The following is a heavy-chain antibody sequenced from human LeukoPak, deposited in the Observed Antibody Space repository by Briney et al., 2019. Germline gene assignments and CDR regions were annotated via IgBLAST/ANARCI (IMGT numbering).Heavy chain of an antibody. J-gene: IGHJ5*02. Sequence: GGSLRLSCAASGFTVSNYYMSWVRQAPGKGLEWVSDIYTDDRTYYADSVKGRFTISRDDSKNTLYLQMNSRRAEDTPVYYCARDNFVGSGWPGNGFGPWGQGTLVTVSS. CDR2: IYTDDRT. V-gene: IGHV3-53*01. CDR1: GFTVSNYY. CDR3: ARDNFVGSGWPGNGFGP. D-gene: IGHD6-19*01.